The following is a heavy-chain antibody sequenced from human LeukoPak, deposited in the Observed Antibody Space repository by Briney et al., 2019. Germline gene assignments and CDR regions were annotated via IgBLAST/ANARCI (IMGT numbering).Heavy chain of an antibody. D-gene: IGHD5-12*01. CDR2: ISAYNGNT. CDR1: GYTFTSYG. Sequence: ASVKVSCKASGYTFTSYGISWVRQAPGQGLEWMGWISAYNGNTNYAQKLQGRVTMTTDTSTSTAYMDLRSLRSDGTAVYYCAREMHIVALYSFDYWGQGTLVTVSS. J-gene: IGHJ4*02. CDR3: AREMHIVALYSFDY. V-gene: IGHV1-18*01.